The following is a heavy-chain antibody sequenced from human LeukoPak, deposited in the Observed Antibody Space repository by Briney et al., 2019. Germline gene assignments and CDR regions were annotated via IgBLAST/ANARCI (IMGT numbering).Heavy chain of an antibody. Sequence: PSQTLSLTCTVSGGSISSGTYYWSWIRQPAGKGLEWIGRIYSSGSTNYTPSLKSRVTISVDTSANQFSLQLSSVTAGDTAVYYCASESGSGSYSDYWGQGTLVPVS. J-gene: IGHJ4*02. V-gene: IGHV4-61*02. CDR3: ASESGSGSYSDY. CDR1: GGSISSGTYY. CDR2: IYSSGST. D-gene: IGHD3-10*01.